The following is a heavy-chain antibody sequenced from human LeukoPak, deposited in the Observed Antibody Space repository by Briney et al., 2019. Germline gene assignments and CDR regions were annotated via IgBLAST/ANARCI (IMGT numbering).Heavy chain of an antibody. CDR1: GYTFTSYA. CDR3: ASQSDDYGDYALDY. V-gene: IGHV1-3*01. J-gene: IGHJ4*02. Sequence: ASVKVSRKASGYTFTSYAMHWVRQAPGQRLEWMGWINAGNGNTKYSQKFQGRVTITRDTSASTAYMELSSLRSEDTAVYYCASQSDDYGDYALDYWGQGTLVTVSS. CDR2: INAGNGNT. D-gene: IGHD4-17*01.